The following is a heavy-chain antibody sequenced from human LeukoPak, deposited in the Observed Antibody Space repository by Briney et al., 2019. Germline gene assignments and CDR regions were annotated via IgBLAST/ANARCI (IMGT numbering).Heavy chain of an antibody. V-gene: IGHV3-7*01. CDR1: GFPFKSYW. Sequence: GSLRLPCGAPGFPFKSYWLSWVRPAPGKGLEWVANIKEDGSEKDYVDSVKGRFTISRDNAKNSLYLQMNSLRAEDTAVYYCARDHSFDYWGQGTLVTVSS. CDR2: IKEDGSEK. J-gene: IGHJ4*02. CDR3: ARDHSFDY.